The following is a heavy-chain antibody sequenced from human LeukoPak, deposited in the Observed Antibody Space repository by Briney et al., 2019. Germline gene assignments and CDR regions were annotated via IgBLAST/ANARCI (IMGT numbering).Heavy chain of an antibody. V-gene: IGHV3-74*01. CDR1: GFTFSSYW. J-gene: IGHJ5*02. D-gene: IGHD1-26*01. CDR2: INSDGGST. Sequence: PGGSLRLSCAASGFTFSSYWMHWVRQAPGKGLVWVSRINSDGGSTRYAESVKGRFTISRDNAKNTLYLQMNSLRAEDTAVYYCARGVGGDSRFDPWGQGTLVTVSS. CDR3: ARGVGGDSRFDP.